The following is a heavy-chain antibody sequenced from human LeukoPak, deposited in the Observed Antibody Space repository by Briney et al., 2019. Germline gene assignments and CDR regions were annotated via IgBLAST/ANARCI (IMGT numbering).Heavy chain of an antibody. CDR3: ARGSSGGLTDY. D-gene: IGHD4/OR15-4a*01. V-gene: IGHV3-48*03. CDR2: ISSSGSTI. CDR1: GFTFSSYE. J-gene: IGHJ4*02. Sequence: GGSLRLSCAASGFTFSSYEMNWVRQALGKGLEWVSYISSSGSTINYADSVKGRFTISRDNAKNSLYLQMNSLRAEDTAVYYCARGSSGGLTDYWGQGTLVTVSS.